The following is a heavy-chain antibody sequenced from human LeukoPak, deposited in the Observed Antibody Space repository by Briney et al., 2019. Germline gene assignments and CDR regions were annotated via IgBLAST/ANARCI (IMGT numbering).Heavy chain of an antibody. D-gene: IGHD3-10*01. Sequence: PSETLSLTCAVYGGSFSGYYWSWIRQLAGKGLEWIGRIYTSGSTNYNPSLKSRVIMSVDTSKNQFSLKLSSVTAADTAVYYCARGELLWFFWGQGTMVTVSS. CDR2: IYTSGST. CDR1: GGSFSGYY. CDR3: ARGELLWFF. V-gene: IGHV4-59*10. J-gene: IGHJ3*01.